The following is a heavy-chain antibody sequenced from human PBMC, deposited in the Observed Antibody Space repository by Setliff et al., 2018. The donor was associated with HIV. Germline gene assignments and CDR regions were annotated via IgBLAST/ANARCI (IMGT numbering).Heavy chain of an antibody. D-gene: IGHD2-15*01. CDR3: AREGLWNCRGGTCNDGLDI. Sequence: NPSETLSLTCTVSGGSISSDYWSWIRQPAGKGLEWIGRAYASGTNYNPSHKSRVTMSLDTSKRQFSLKLTSVTAADTAVYYCAREGLWNCRGGTCNDGLDIWGQGTKVTVSS. J-gene: IGHJ3*02. CDR1: GGSISSDY. CDR2: AYASGT. V-gene: IGHV4-4*07.